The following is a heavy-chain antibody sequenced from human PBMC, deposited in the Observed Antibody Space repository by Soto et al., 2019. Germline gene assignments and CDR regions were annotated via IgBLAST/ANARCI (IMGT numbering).Heavy chain of an antibody. CDR3: ARAGWCAEGFFDF. J-gene: IGHJ4*02. D-gene: IGHD2-21*01. V-gene: IGHV1-3*01. Sequence: ASVKVSCKASGFTFVMYAIHWVRQAPGQGLEWMAWINAGNGHTTYSQKFQGRVTITRDTSARTVYMELRSLRFEDTATYYCARAGWCAEGFFDFWGQGTPVTVSS. CDR1: GFTFVMYA. CDR2: INAGNGHT.